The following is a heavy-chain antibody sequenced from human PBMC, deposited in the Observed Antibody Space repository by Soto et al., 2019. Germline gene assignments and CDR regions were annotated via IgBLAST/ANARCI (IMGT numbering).Heavy chain of an antibody. J-gene: IGHJ2*01. CDR3: ARGPAGYGDYWYFDL. CDR2: INHSGRT. V-gene: IGHV4-34*01. D-gene: IGHD4-17*01. CDR1: GGSFSGYY. Sequence: SETLSLTCAVYGGSFSGYYWSWIRQPPGKGLEGIGEINHSGRTNYNPSLKSRVTISVDTSKNQFSLKLSSVTAADTAVYYCARGPAGYGDYWYFDLWGRGTLVTVSS.